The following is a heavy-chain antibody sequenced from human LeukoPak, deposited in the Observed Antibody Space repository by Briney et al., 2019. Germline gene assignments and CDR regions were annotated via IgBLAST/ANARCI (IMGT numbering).Heavy chain of an antibody. D-gene: IGHD6-13*01. CDR2: ISSSGSTI. Sequence: GGSLRLSCAASGFTFSSYEMNWVRQAPGKGLEWVSYISSSGSTIYYADSVKGRFTISRDNAKNSLYLQMNSLRAEDTALYHCARSPTAYSSSWYHYYYYMDVWGKGATVTISS. CDR1: GFTFSSYE. V-gene: IGHV3-48*03. J-gene: IGHJ6*03. CDR3: ARSPTAYSSSWYHYYYYMDV.